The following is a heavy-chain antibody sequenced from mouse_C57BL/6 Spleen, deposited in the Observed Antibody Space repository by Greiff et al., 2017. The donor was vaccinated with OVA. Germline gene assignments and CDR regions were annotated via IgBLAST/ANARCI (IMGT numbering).Heavy chain of an antibody. CDR3: ARSLGYDYAMDY. CDR1: GYTFTSYW. CDR2: IDPSDSYT. Sequence: QVQLQQSGAELVMPGASVKLSCKASGYTFTSYWMHWVKQRPGQGLEWIGEIDPSDSYTSYNQKFKGKSTLTVDKSSSTAYMQLSSLTSEDSAVYYCARSLGYDYAMDYWGQGTPVTVSS. J-gene: IGHJ4*01. D-gene: IGHD3-1*01. V-gene: IGHV1-69*01.